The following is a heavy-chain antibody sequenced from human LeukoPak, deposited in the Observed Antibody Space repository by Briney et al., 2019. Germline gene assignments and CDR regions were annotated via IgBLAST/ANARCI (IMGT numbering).Heavy chain of an antibody. CDR3: ARHGNNWFVDY. D-gene: IGHD1-1*01. CDR2: IYYSGST. J-gene: IGHJ4*02. V-gene: IGHV4-59*01. Sequence: PSETLSLTCTVSGGSINSYYWNWLRQPPGKGLEWIGYIYYSGSTNYNPSLKSRVTISIDTSKKQFSLKLSSVTAADTAVYYCARHGNNWFVDYWGQGTLVTVST. CDR1: GGSINSYY.